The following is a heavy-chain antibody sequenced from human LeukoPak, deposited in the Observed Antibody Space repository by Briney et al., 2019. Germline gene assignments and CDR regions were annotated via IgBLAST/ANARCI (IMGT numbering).Heavy chain of an antibody. CDR1: GFTFSSYG. Sequence: GGSLRLSCAASGFTFSSYGMHWVRQAPGKGLEWVAVIWYDGSNKYYADSVKGRFTISRDNSKNTLYLQMNSLRAEDTAVYYCAKDQAGGMYYYDSSGSKRVYWGQGTLVTVSS. V-gene: IGHV3-33*06. D-gene: IGHD3-22*01. CDR3: AKDQAGGMYYYDSSGSKRVY. J-gene: IGHJ4*02. CDR2: IWYDGSNK.